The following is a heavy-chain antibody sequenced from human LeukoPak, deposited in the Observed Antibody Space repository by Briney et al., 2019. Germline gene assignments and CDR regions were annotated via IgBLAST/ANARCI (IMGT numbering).Heavy chain of an antibody. J-gene: IGHJ2*01. CDR1: GYTFTGYY. CDR2: INPNSGGT. D-gene: IGHD3-22*01. V-gene: IGHV1-2*04. CDR3: AKVALLPSNRGYFDTNYWYFDL. Sequence: ASVKVSCKASGYTFTGYYMHWVRQAPGQGLEWMGWINPNSGGTNYAQKFQGWVTMTRDTSISTAYMELSRLRSDDTAVYYCAKVALLPSNRGYFDTNYWYFDLWGRGTLVTVSS.